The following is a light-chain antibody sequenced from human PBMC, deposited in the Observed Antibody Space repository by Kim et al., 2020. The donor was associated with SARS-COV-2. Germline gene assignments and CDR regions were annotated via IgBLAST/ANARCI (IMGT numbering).Light chain of an antibody. CDR1: QGMSSA. CDR3: QQLNNYPSA. CDR2: DAS. Sequence: ASVGDRVTITFQASQGMSSALAWYQQKPGKAPKLLIYDASRLESGGPPRFSGSGSWTEFTPTISSLQHEDFAPYYCQQLNNYPSAFGQGTRLEIK. V-gene: IGKV1D-13*01. J-gene: IGKJ5*01.